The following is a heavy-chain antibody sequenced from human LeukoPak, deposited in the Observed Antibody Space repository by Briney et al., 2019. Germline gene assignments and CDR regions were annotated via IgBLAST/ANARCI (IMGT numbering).Heavy chain of an antibody. D-gene: IGHD6-19*01. J-gene: IGHJ4*02. CDR2: IYTGDDT. Sequence: PGESLRLSCAASGFSVSNKYMSWVRQAPGKGLEWVSVIYTGDDTYYADSVRGRFTIFRDTSRNTVNLQMNILRAEDTALYYCAGGQMYTSGGFDDWGQGTLVTVSS. CDR3: AGGQMYTSGGFDD. V-gene: IGHV3-53*01. CDR1: GFSVSNKY.